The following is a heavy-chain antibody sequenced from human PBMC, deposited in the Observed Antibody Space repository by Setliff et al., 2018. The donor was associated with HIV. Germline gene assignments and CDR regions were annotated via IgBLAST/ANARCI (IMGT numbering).Heavy chain of an antibody. V-gene: IGHV1-2*02. CDR2: INPNSGGT. CDR1: GGTFTNFA. D-gene: IGHD6-19*01. J-gene: IGHJ4*02. Sequence: ASVKVSCKASGGTFTNFAISWVRQAPGQGLEWVGWINPNSGGTTYAQKFQGRVTMTRDTSISTAYMELSRLRADDTAVYYCATAKEHWLTEGGFDFWGQGTLVTVSS. CDR3: ATAKEHWLTEGGFDF.